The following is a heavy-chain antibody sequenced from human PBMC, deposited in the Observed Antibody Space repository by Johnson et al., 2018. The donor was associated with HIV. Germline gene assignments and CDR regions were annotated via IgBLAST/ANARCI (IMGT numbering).Heavy chain of an antibody. Sequence: VLLVESGGGLVQPGGSLRLSCAASGFIFSSYAMHWVRQAPGKGLQYVSAISSNGGSTYYANSVKGRFTISRDNSRNTLYLQMGRLRVEDTAVYYCAKADLAGAFDIWGQGTMVTVSS. V-gene: IGHV3-64*01. CDR1: GFIFSSYA. CDR3: AKADLAGAFDI. CDR2: ISSNGGST. J-gene: IGHJ3*02.